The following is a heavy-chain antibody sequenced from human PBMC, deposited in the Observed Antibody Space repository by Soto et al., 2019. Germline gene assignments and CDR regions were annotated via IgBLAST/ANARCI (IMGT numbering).Heavy chain of an antibody. Sequence: SETLSLTCTVSGGSISSGGYYWSWIRQHPGKGLEWIGYIYYSGSTYYNPSLKSRVTISVDTSKNQFSLKLSSVTAADTAVYYCSTKDFAATVRGFDYWGQGTLVTVSS. CDR2: IYYSGST. CDR1: GGSISSGGYY. D-gene: IGHD3-10*01. J-gene: IGHJ4*02. V-gene: IGHV4-31*03. CDR3: STKDFAATVRGFDY.